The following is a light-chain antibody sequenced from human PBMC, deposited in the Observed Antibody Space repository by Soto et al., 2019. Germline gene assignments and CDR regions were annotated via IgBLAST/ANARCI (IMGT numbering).Light chain of an antibody. V-gene: IGKV3-11*01. CDR1: QSVSSY. CDR3: QPRSNWPLT. J-gene: IGKJ4*01. Sequence: EIVLTQSPATLSLSPGERATLSCRASQSVSSYLAWYQQKPGQAPRLLIYDASNRATGIPARFSGSGSGTDFNLNISSLEPEDFAVYYCQPRSNWPLTFGGGTKVEIK. CDR2: DAS.